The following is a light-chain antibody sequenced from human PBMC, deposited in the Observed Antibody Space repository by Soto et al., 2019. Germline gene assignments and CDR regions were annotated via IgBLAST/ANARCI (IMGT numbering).Light chain of an antibody. CDR3: TSFTSSNTWV. J-gene: IGLJ3*02. Sequence: QSALTQPASVSGSPGQSITISCTGTSSDVGGYDYVSWYQQHPGKAPKLMIYEVSNRPSGVSNRFSGSKSGNTASLTISGLQAEDEADYYCTSFTSSNTWVFGTGTKLTVL. CDR1: SSDVGGYDY. V-gene: IGLV2-14*01. CDR2: EVS.